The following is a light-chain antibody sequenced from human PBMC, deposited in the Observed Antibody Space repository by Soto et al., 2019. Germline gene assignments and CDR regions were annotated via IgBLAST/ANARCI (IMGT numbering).Light chain of an antibody. CDR3: QQYNSYPLT. J-gene: IGKJ4*01. CDR2: KAS. Sequence: DIQMTQSPSTLSASVGDRVTITCRARQSISSWLAWYQQKPGKAPNLLIYKASRLESGVPSRFSGSGSGTEFTLTISSLQPDDFATYYCQQYNSYPLTFGGGTKVEIK. CDR1: QSISSW. V-gene: IGKV1-5*03.